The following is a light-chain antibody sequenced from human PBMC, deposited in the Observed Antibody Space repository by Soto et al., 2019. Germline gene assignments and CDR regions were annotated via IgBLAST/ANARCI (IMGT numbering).Light chain of an antibody. Sequence: VMMQSPTTLSVSPGGRATLSCRASQSISDTLARYQQKPGRAPRLLIYGASRRATCFPARSSGSGSGTGFTLTVSSLEPEDFVVYYCQQRSNWPWTFGPGTKVDIK. CDR2: GAS. CDR1: QSISDT. J-gene: IGKJ1*01. CDR3: QQRSNWPWT. V-gene: IGKV3-11*01.